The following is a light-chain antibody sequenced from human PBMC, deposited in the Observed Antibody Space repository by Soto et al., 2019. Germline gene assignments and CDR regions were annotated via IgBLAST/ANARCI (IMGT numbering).Light chain of an antibody. Sequence: DIQMTQSPSSLSASVGDRVTITCRASQTISSSYLNWYQQRPGKAPNLLIYAASSLHTGVPSRFSGSGSGTHFTLTISSLQPEDFATYHCQQTYSTVFTFGPGTKVDIK. CDR2: AAS. V-gene: IGKV1-39*01. CDR1: QTISSSY. CDR3: QQTYSTVFT. J-gene: IGKJ3*01.